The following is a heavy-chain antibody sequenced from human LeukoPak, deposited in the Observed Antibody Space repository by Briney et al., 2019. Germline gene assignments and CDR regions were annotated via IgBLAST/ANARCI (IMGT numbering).Heavy chain of an antibody. Sequence: GGSLRLSCAASGFTVSSNYMAWVRQAPGKGLEWVSVIYSGGSTYYADSVKGRFTISRDNFKNTLYLQMNSLRAEDTDVYYCARDGRQCVPYWGQGIVVTVSS. CDR3: ARDGRQCVPY. CDR2: IYSGGST. D-gene: IGHD5-24*01. CDR1: GFTVSSNY. J-gene: IGHJ4*02. V-gene: IGHV3-53*01.